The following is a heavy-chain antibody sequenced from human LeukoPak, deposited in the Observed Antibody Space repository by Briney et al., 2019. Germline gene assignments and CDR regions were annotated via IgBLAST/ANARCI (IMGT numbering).Heavy chain of an antibody. V-gene: IGHV1-18*01. CDR3: ARVEVGATSLDY. Sequence: GASVKVSCKTSGYTFTIYGLSWVRQAPGQGLEWMGWISGYNGNTKYAQKFQGRVTMTTDTSTSTAYMELRSLRSDDTAVYYCARVEVGATSLDYWGQGTLVTVSS. J-gene: IGHJ4*02. CDR2: ISGYNGNT. CDR1: GYTFTIYG. D-gene: IGHD1-26*01.